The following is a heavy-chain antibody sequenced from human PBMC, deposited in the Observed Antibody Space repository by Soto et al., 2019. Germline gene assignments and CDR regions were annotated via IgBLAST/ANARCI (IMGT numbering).Heavy chain of an antibody. J-gene: IGHJ4*02. Sequence: TLSLTCTVSGGSISSYYWSWIRQPPGKGLEWIGYIYYSGSTNYNPSLKSRVTISVDTSKNQFSLKLSSVTAADTAVYYCARERHYDFWSGQFDYWGQGTLVTVSS. V-gene: IGHV4-59*01. D-gene: IGHD3-3*01. CDR3: ARERHYDFWSGQFDY. CDR2: IYYSGST. CDR1: GGSISSYY.